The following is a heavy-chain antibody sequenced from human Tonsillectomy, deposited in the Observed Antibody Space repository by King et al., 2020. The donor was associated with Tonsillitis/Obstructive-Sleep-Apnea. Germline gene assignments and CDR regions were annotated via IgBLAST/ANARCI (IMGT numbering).Heavy chain of an antibody. CDR1: GYTFTSYG. CDR2: SSAYNGNT. V-gene: IGHV1-18*01. Sequence: QLVQSGAEVKKPGASVKVSCKASGYTFTSYGISWVRQAPGQGLEWMGWSSAYNGNTNYAQKLQGRVHMTTDTSTSTAYMELRGLRSDDTAVYYCARERHYYGSGSYYYYWGQGTLVTVSS. J-gene: IGHJ4*02. CDR3: ARERHYYGSGSYYYY. D-gene: IGHD3-10*01.